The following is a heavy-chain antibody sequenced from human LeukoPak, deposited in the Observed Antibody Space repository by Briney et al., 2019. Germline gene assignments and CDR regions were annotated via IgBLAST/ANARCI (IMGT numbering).Heavy chain of an antibody. Sequence: GGSLRLSCTASGFIFSDYHMSWIRQAPGKGLEWISYISSSGSFIFYADSVKGRFTISRDHAKNSVFLQMNSLRAEDTAVYYCASEYSSSSGVDYWGQGSLVTVSS. D-gene: IGHD6-6*01. J-gene: IGHJ4*02. CDR1: GFIFSDYH. CDR3: ASEYSSSSGVDY. CDR2: ISSSGSFI. V-gene: IGHV3-11*04.